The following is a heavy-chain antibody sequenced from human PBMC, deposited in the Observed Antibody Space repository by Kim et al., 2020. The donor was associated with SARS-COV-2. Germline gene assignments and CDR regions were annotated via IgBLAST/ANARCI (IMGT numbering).Heavy chain of an antibody. V-gene: IGHV3-30*18. CDR3: AKEELLWFGSPDY. CDR1: GFTFSSYG. J-gene: IGHJ4*02. Sequence: GGSLRLSCAASGFTFSSYGMHWVRQAPGKGLEWVAVISYDGSNKYYADSVKGRFTISRDNSKNTLYLQMNSLRAEDTAVYYCAKEELLWFGSPDYWGQGTLVAVSS. CDR2: ISYDGSNK. D-gene: IGHD3-10*01.